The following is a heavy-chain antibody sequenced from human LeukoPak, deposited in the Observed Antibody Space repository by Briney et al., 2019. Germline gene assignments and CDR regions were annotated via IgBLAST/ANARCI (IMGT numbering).Heavy chain of an antibody. V-gene: IGHV3-9*01. D-gene: IGHD3-22*01. J-gene: IGHJ4*02. CDR3: AKDKREYYDSSGYYYGPFDY. CDR2: ISCNSGSI. Sequence: GGSLRLSCAASGFTFDDYAMHWVRQAPGKGLEWVSGISCNSGSIGYADSVKGRFTISRDNAKNSLYLQMNSLRAEDTALYYCAKDKREYYDSSGYYYGPFDYWGQGTLVTVSS. CDR1: GFTFDDYA.